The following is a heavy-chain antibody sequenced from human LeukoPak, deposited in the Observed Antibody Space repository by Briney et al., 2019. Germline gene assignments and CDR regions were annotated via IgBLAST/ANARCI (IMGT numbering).Heavy chain of an antibody. V-gene: IGHV4-61*01. D-gene: IGHD6-13*01. Sequence: SETLSLTCTVSGGSVSSGSYYWSCIRQPPGKGLEWIGYIYYSGSTNYNPSLKSRVTISVDTSKNQFSLKLSSVTAADTAVYYCASGGSSSWPYFDYWGQGTLVTVSS. J-gene: IGHJ4*02. CDR2: IYYSGST. CDR3: ASGGSSSWPYFDY. CDR1: GGSVSSGSYY.